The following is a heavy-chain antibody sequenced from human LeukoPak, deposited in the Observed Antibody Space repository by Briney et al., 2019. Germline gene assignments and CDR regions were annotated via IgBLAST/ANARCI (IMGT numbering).Heavy chain of an antibody. CDR2: IYPRDSNN. CDR3: ARVTAGDTSGYYYGVY. CDR1: GYSFTNYW. V-gene: IGHV5-51*01. D-gene: IGHD3-22*01. J-gene: IGHJ4*02. Sequence: GESLKISCKGSGYSFTNYWIGWVRQMPGKGLEWMGIIYPRDSNNRYSPSFQGQVTFSADKSISTAYVQWSSLKASDTAMYYCARVTAGDTSGYYYGVYWGQGTLVTVSS.